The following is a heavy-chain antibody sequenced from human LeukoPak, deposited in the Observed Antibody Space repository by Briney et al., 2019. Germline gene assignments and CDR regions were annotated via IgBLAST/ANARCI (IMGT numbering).Heavy chain of an antibody. V-gene: IGHV3-23*01. CDR3: AKAIAAPVWYFDL. CDR2: ISGRGDSS. CDR1: RFTFSSYA. D-gene: IGHD6-13*01. Sequence: GGSLRLSCAASRFTFSSYAMSWVRQAPGKGLEWVSTISGRGDSSYYADSVKGRFTISRDNSRNTLYLQMNTLRAEGTAVYYCAKAIAAPVWYFDLWGRGTLVTVSS. J-gene: IGHJ2*01.